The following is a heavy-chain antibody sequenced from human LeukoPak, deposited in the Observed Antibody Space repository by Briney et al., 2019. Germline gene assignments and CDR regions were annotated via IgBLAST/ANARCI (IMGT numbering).Heavy chain of an antibody. CDR2: ISSSSSTI. CDR1: GGSISSSSYY. CDR3: AKDARRTFGLSSGLYRGSYYFDY. J-gene: IGHJ4*02. Sequence: LSLTCTVSGGSISSSSYYWGWIRQAPGKGLEWVSYISSSSSTIYYADSVKGRFTISRDNAKNSLYLQMNSLRAEDTAVYYCAKDARRTFGLSSGLYRGSYYFDYWGQGTLVTVSS. D-gene: IGHD6-19*01. V-gene: IGHV3-11*04.